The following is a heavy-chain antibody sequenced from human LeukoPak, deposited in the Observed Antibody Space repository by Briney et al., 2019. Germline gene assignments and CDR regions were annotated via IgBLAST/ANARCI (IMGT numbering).Heavy chain of an antibody. J-gene: IGHJ4*02. CDR1: GYTFTGYY. D-gene: IGHD3-22*01. CDR3: ARELSDSSGYGFDY. Sequence: GASVKVSCKASGYTFTGYYMHWVRQAPGQGLEWMGWINPNSGGTNYAQKFQGRVTMTRDTSISTAYMELSRLRSDDTAVYYCARELSDSSGYGFDYWGQGTLVTVSS. V-gene: IGHV1-2*02. CDR2: INPNSGGT.